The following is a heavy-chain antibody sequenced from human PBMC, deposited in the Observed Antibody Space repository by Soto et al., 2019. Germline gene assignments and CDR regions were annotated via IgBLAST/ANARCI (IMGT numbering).Heavy chain of an antibody. CDR3: AKGTVRGVPYYYYGMDV. Sequence: EVQLLESGGGLVQPGGSLRLSCAASGFTFSSYDMSWVRQAPGKGLEWVSAISGSGGSTYYADSVKGRFTISRDNSKNTLYLQMNSLRAEDTAVYYCAKGTVRGVPYYYYGMDVWGQGTTVTVSS. CDR1: GFTFSSYD. J-gene: IGHJ6*02. D-gene: IGHD3-10*01. V-gene: IGHV3-23*01. CDR2: ISGSGGST.